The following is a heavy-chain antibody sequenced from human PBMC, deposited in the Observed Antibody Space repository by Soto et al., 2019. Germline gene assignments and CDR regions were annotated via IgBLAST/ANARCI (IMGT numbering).Heavy chain of an antibody. CDR2: IFYSGST. CDR3: ARRYDSSGYLLGPFDY. CDR1: GGSISGGVHS. V-gene: IGHV4-30-4*01. J-gene: IGHJ4*02. Sequence: PSETLSLTCTVSGGSISGGVHSWSWIRQPPGKGLEWIGHIFYSGSTYYNPSLKSRLTISVDTSKNQFSLRLSSVTAADTAVYYCARRYDSSGYLLGPFDYWGQGTLVTVSS. D-gene: IGHD3-22*01.